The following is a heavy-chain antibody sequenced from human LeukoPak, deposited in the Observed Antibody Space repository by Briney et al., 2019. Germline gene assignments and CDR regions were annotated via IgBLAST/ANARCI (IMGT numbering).Heavy chain of an antibody. V-gene: IGHV1-2*06. CDR3: ASVYNYGMDV. CDR1: GYTLTDYY. CDR2: INPNSGGT. J-gene: IGHJ6*02. Sequence: ASVKVSCKASGYTLTDYYMHWVRQAPGQGLEWMGRINPNSGGTNYAQKFQGRVTMTRDTSISTVYMELSRLRSDDTAVYYCASVYNYGMDVWGQGTTVTVSS.